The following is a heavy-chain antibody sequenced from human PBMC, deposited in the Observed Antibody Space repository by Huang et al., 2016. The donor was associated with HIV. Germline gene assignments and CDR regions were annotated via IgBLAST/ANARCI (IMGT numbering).Heavy chain of an antibody. CDR1: GFSFSRCN. CDR3: ARGYSSSWLYN. D-gene: IGHD6-13*01. V-gene: IGHV3-48*01. Sequence: EEQLVESGGGLVQPGGSLRLSCEASGFSFSRCNMNWVRQAPGKGPEVLSEISETGGVITYADSVKGRFTVARDNAKNALYLQMDSLRAEDTAVYYCARGYSSSWLYNWGQGTLVTVSS. CDR2: ISETGGVI. J-gene: IGHJ4*02.